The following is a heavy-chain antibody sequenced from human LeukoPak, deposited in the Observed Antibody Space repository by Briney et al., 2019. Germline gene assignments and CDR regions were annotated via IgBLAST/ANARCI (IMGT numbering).Heavy chain of an antibody. CDR2: INPNSGGT. CDR3: ARVGIAAAVYFDY. J-gene: IGHJ4*02. V-gene: IGHV1-2*04. CDR1: GYTFTGYY. D-gene: IGHD6-13*01. Sequence: ASVNVSCTASGYTFTGYYMHWVRQAPGQGLEWMGWINPNSGGTNYAQKFQGWVTMTRDTSISTAYMELSRLRSDDTAVYYCARVGIAAAVYFDYWGQGTLVTVSS.